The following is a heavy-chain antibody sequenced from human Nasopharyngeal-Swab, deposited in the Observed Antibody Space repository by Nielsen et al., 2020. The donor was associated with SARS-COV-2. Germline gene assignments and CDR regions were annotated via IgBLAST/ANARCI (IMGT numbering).Heavy chain of an antibody. CDR3: ARQGFRGTAMTYYYMDV. CDR1: GGTFSSYA. J-gene: IGHJ6*03. CDR2: IIPIFGTA. D-gene: IGHD5-18*01. V-gene: IGHV1-69*13. Sequence: SVKVSCKASGGTFSSYAISWVRQAPGQGLEWMGGIIPIFGTANYAQKFQGRVTITADEFTSTAYMELSSLRSEDTAVYYCARQGFRGTAMTYYYMDVWGKGTTVTVSS.